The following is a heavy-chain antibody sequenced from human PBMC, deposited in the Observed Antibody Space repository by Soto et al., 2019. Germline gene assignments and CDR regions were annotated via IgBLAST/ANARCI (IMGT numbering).Heavy chain of an antibody. CDR1: GFTFRMYW. CDR3: RRGPRLPSPGTGAF. V-gene: IGHV3-74*01. CDR2: INDDGIST. Sequence: GRSLRLSCAASGFTFRMYWMHWVRQVPVKVPEWVSRINDDGISTNYAHSVKVLFTISRDNANNTLYLQLNALRVADTGVYYCRRGPRLPSPGTGAFWGQGPLVTVSS. J-gene: IGHJ4*02. D-gene: IGHD3-10*01.